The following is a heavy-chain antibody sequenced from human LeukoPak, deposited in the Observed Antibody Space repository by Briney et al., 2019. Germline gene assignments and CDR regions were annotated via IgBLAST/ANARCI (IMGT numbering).Heavy chain of an antibody. CDR1: GFAVSSNY. V-gene: IGHV3-53*01. D-gene: IGHD6-13*01. CDR3: ARENHPSSWYRVFDGY. Sequence: HTGGSLRLSCAASGFAVSSNYMSWVRQAPGKGLEWVSVIYSGGSTYYADSVKGRFTISRDNSKNTLYLQMNSLRAEDTAVYYCARENHPSSWYRVFDGYWGQGTLVTVSS. J-gene: IGHJ4*02. CDR2: IYSGGST.